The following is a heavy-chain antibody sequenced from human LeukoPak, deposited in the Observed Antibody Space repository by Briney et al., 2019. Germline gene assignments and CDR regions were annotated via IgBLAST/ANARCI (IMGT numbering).Heavy chain of an antibody. CDR2: IYYSGST. CDR1: GGSISSSSYY. Sequence: PSETLSLTCTVSGGSISSSSYYWGWIRQPPGKGHEWIGSIYYSGSTYYNPSLKSRVTISVDTSKNQFSLKLSSVTAADTAVYYCARDLGQQLVPYYFDYWGQGTLVTVSS. J-gene: IGHJ4*02. CDR3: ARDLGQQLVPYYFDY. D-gene: IGHD6-13*01. V-gene: IGHV4-39*07.